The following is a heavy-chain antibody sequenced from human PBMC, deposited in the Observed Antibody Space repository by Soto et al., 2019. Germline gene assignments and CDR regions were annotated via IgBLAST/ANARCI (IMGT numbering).Heavy chain of an antibody. V-gene: IGHV1-46*01. J-gene: IGHJ5*02. CDR3: DRYVEPATRRGWFDP. Sequence: QVQLVQSGAEVKKPGASVKVSCKSSGYSFTTYNIHWVRQAPGQGLVWMGIVNPRSGSTVYAQRFQGRVTMNGDTSTSTVYMELSSLGSDATDVYYCDRYVEPATRRGWFDPWGQGTLVTVSS. D-gene: IGHD2-2*01. CDR1: GYSFTTYN. CDR2: VNPRSGST.